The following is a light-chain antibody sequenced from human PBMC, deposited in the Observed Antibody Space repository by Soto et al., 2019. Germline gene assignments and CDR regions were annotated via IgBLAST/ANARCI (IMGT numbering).Light chain of an antibody. CDR1: QSIGSN. CDR3: QQYNKWPRT. Sequence: DIVMTQSPGTLSVSAGARATLSCRASQSIGSNLAWYQQKPGQAPRLLIYGASTRATGIPARFSGSGSGTEFTLTISSLQSEDFAVYYCQQYNKWPRTFGQGTKVEFK. V-gene: IGKV3-15*01. J-gene: IGKJ1*01. CDR2: GAS.